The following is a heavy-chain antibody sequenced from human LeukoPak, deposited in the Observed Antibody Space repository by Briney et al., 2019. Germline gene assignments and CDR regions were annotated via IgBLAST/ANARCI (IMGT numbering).Heavy chain of an antibody. D-gene: IGHD3-10*01. J-gene: IGHJ6*03. CDR2: INHSGST. V-gene: IGHV4-34*01. CDR1: GGSFSGYY. CDR3: ARSPGYDYYYYMDV. Sequence: SETLSLTCAVYGGSFSGYYWSWLRQPPGKGPEWIGEINHSGSTNYNPSLKSRVTISVDTSKNQFSLKLSSVTAADTAVYYCARSPGYDYYYYMDVWGKGTTVTISS.